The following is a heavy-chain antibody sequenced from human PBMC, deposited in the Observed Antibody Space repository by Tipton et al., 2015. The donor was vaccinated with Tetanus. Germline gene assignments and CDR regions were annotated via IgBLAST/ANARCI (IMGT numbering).Heavy chain of an antibody. D-gene: IGHD6-6*01. J-gene: IGHJ5*02. V-gene: IGHV4-34*09. CDR1: GGTFNNYF. Sequence: TLSLTCAVYGGTFNNYFWTWIRQPPGKGLEWIGDISHSGSSNYNPSLKSRVSMSVDTSKNQFFLNLTSVTAADTATYYCARDQGGGRVVRLNWFDPWGQGTLVTVSS. CDR2: ISHSGSS. CDR3: ARDQGGGRVVRLNWFDP.